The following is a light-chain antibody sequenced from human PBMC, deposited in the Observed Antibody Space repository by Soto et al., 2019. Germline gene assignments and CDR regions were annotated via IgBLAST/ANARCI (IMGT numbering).Light chain of an antibody. V-gene: IGKV3-11*01. J-gene: IGKJ4*01. CDR1: QSVGSN. CDR3: QQRSNWPLT. Sequence: EIVMTQSPATLSVSPWERASLSCRASQSVGSNLAWYQQKPGQTPRLLIYDASNRAAGIPARFSGSGSGTDFTLTISSLEPEDFAVYYCQQRSNWPLTFGGGTKVDIK. CDR2: DAS.